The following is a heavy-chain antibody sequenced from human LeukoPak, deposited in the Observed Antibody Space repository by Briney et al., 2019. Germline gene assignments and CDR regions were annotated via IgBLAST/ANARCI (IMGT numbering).Heavy chain of an antibody. J-gene: IGHJ5*02. V-gene: IGHV3-74*01. D-gene: IGHD3-10*01. CDR3: ARDYVSGSFGP. CDR1: GFTFSSYW. Sequence: PGGSLRLSCAASGFTFSSYWMHWVRQAPGKGLVWVSHIKTEGSSTHYAESVKGRFTISRDNAKNTVYLQMNSLRAEDTAVYYCARDYVSGSFGPWGQGTLVTVSS. CDR2: IKTEGSST.